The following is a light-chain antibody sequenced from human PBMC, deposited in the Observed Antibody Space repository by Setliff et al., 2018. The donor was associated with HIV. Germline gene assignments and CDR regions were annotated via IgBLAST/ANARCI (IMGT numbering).Light chain of an antibody. V-gene: IGLV2-14*03. CDR3: CSYAGSRIFYV. CDR2: DVN. Sequence: QSVLTQPASVSGSPGQSITISCTGTSSDVGGYNYVSWYQQHPGKAPKLMIYDVNNRPSGVSYRFSGSKSGNTASLTISGLQAEDEADYYCCSYAGSRIFYVFGTGT. CDR1: SSDVGGYNY. J-gene: IGLJ1*01.